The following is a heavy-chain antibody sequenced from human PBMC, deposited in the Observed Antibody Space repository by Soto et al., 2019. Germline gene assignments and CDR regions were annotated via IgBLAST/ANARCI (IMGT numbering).Heavy chain of an antibody. J-gene: IGHJ4*02. CDR1: EGTVIRDW. V-gene: IGHV3-7*04. CDR3: SGGVGDAF. CDR2: TNQDGSEK. Sequence: EVHLVESGGGLVQTGGSLRLSCAIFEGTVIRDWMNWVRQAPGKGLEWVAHTNQDGSEKYYVDSVKGRFTISRDNDKNSLYVQVNSLRAEDTAMYYCSGGVGDAFWGQGTLVTVSS. D-gene: IGHD1-26*01.